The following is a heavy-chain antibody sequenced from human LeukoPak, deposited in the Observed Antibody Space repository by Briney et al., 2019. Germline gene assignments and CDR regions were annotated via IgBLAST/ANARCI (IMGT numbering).Heavy chain of an antibody. Sequence: SVKVSCKASGGTFSSYATSWVRQAPGQGLEWMGGIIPIFGTANYAQKFQGRVTITADESTSTAYMELSSLRSEDTAVYYCAVWFGELGYFDYWGQGTLVTVSS. CDR3: AVWFGELGYFDY. D-gene: IGHD3-10*01. J-gene: IGHJ4*02. V-gene: IGHV1-69*13. CDR2: IIPIFGTA. CDR1: GGTFSSYA.